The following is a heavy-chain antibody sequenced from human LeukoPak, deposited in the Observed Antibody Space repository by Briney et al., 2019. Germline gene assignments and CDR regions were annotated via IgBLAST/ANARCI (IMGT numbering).Heavy chain of an antibody. V-gene: IGHV4-4*07. D-gene: IGHD2-15*01. J-gene: IGHJ3*02. Sequence: PSETLSLTCTVSGGSLSSYYWRWIRQPAGKGLEWIGRIYTSGSTNYNPSLKSRVTMSVDTSKNQFSLKLSSVTAADTAVYYCARSSVVVAANGAFDIWGQGTMVTVSS. CDR3: ARSSVVVAANGAFDI. CDR1: GGSLSSYY. CDR2: IYTSGST.